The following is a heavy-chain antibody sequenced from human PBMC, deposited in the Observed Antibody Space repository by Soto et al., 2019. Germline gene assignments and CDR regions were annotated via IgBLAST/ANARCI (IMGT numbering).Heavy chain of an antibody. CDR3: TRPPGGSYFAEYFQH. CDR1: GFTFGDYA. CDR2: IRSKAYGGTT. J-gene: IGHJ1*01. D-gene: IGHD1-26*01. Sequence: GGSLRLSCTASGFTFGDYAMSWFRQAPGKGLEWVGFIRSKAYGGTTEYAASVKGRFTISRDDSKSIAYLQMNSLKTEDTAVYYCTRPPGGSYFAEYFQHWGQGTLVTVSS. V-gene: IGHV3-49*03.